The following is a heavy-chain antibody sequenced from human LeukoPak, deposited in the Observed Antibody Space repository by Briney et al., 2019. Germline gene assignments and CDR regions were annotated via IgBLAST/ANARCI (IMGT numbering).Heavy chain of an antibody. D-gene: IGHD6-13*01. CDR3: GRTTAGSGNWFDP. Sequence: GGSLRLSCAASGFTVSSNYISWVRQAPGKGLEWVSIIYSGGSTYYADSVKGRFAISRDNSKNTVYLQMNSLRAEDTAVYYCGRTTAGSGNWFDPCGQGTLVTVSP. CDR2: IYSGGST. J-gene: IGHJ5*02. CDR1: GFTVSSNY. V-gene: IGHV3-53*01.